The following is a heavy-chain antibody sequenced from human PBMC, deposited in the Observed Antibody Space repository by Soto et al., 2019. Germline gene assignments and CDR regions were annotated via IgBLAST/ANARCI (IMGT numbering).Heavy chain of an antibody. CDR1: GFTFGDYA. V-gene: IGHV3-49*03. J-gene: IGHJ4*02. Sequence: GGSLRLSCTASGFTFGDYAMSWFRQAPGKGLEWVGFIRSKAYGGTTEYAASVKGRFTISRDDSKSIAYLQMNSLKTEDTAVYYCTSFKRGPEDYFDYWGQGTLVTVSS. D-gene: IGHD1-26*01. CDR3: TSFKRGPEDYFDY. CDR2: IRSKAYGGTT.